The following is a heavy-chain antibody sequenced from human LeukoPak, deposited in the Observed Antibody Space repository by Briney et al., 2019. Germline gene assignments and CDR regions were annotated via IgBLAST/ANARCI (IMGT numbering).Heavy chain of an antibody. V-gene: IGHV4-59*11. J-gene: IGHJ6*02. CDR3: ARVTMVPDYYGMDV. Sequence: SETLSLTCIVSGGSISSHYWSWIRQPPGKGLECIGNIYYSGSTNYSPSLKSRVTISIDTSKNQFSLKLSSVTAADTAVYYCARVTMVPDYYGMDVWGQGTTVTVSS. D-gene: IGHD2-8*01. CDR2: IYYSGST. CDR1: GGSISSHY.